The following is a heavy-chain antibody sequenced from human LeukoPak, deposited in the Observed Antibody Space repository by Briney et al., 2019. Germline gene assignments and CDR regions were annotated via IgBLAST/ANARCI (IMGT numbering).Heavy chain of an antibody. CDR1: RFTFNRYA. CDR3: AKWDENFYYMDV. D-gene: IGHD1-26*01. J-gene: IGHJ6*03. Sequence: GGSLRLSCAASRFTFNRYAISWVRQAPRKGLEWVSSISGSGGGTFYASSVGGRFTISRDNSKDTVFLQMNGLRAEDTAMYYCAKWDENFYYMDVWGQGTTVTVSS. CDR2: ISGSGGGT. V-gene: IGHV3-23*01.